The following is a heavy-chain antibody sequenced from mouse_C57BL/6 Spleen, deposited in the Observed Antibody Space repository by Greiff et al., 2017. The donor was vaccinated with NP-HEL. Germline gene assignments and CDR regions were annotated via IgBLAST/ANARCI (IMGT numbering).Heavy chain of an antibody. CDR2: ISYDGSN. J-gene: IGHJ1*03. V-gene: IGHV3-6*01. CDR3: AREGNWDPYWYFDV. D-gene: IGHD4-1*01. Sequence: DVKLQESGPGLVKPSQSLSLTCSVTGYSITSGYYWNWIRQFPGNKLEWMGYISYDGSNNYNPSLKNRISITRDTSKNQFFLKLNSVTTEDTATYYCAREGNWDPYWYFDVWGTGTTVTVSS. CDR1: GYSITSGYY.